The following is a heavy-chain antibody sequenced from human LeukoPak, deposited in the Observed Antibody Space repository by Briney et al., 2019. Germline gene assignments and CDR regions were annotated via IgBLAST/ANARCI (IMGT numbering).Heavy chain of an antibody. CDR1: GFTFSSYW. V-gene: IGHV3-74*01. CDR3: ARDPSSYYYDSSGYY. D-gene: IGHD3-22*01. CDR2: INSDGSST. Sequence: GGSLRLSCAASGFTFSSYWMHWVRQAPGKGLVWVSRINSDGSSTSYADSVKGRYTISRDNAKNTLYLQMNSLRAEDTAVYYCARDPSSYYYDSSGYYWGQGTLVTVSS. J-gene: IGHJ4*02.